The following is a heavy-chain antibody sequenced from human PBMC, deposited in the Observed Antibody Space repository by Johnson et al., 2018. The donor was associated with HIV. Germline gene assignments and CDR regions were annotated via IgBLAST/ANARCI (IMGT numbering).Heavy chain of an antibody. D-gene: IGHD3-10*01. V-gene: IGHV3-20*04. CDR1: RFTFSIYA. Sequence: EVQLVESGGGLVQPGGSLRLSCAASRFTFSIYAMTWVRQAPGKGLEWVSAINWNGGSTGYADSVKGRFTISRDNAKNSLYLQMNSLKTEDTAVYYCTTEFTMVQGLIWGQGTMVTVSS. CDR3: TTEFTMVQGLI. J-gene: IGHJ3*02. CDR2: INWNGGST.